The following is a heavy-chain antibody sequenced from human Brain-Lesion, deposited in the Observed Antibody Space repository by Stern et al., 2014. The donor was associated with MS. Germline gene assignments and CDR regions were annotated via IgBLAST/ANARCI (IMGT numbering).Heavy chain of an antibody. CDR3: ARGSREALLPRFSFDY. D-gene: IGHD3-3*01. Sequence: QVQLVESGPGLVKPSQTLSLTCPVSGGSISSGNYYWSWIRQHPGKGLEWIGSIYHSGSTYYNPPLKSRVTTSIDTSKNQFSLKLSSVTAADTAVYYCARGSREALLPRFSFDYWGRGTLVTVSS. J-gene: IGHJ4*02. CDR1: GGSISSGNYY. CDR2: IYHSGST. V-gene: IGHV4-31*03.